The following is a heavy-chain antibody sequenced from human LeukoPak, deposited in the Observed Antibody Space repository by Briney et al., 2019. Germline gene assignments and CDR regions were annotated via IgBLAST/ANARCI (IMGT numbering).Heavy chain of an antibody. CDR2: IYYSGST. V-gene: IGHV4-31*03. D-gene: IGHD6-6*01. CDR1: GGSTSNGGYY. J-gene: IGHJ4*02. Sequence: PSQTLSLTCTVSGGSTSNGGYYWSWIRQHPGKGLEWIGYIYYSGSTYYNPSLKSRVTISLDMSKNQFSLKLSSVTAADTAVYYCARVESHREYRNSWFFDYWGQGILVTVSS. CDR3: ARVESHREYRNSWFFDY.